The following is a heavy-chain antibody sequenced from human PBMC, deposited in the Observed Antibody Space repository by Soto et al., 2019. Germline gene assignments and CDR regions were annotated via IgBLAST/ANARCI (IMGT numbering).Heavy chain of an antibody. CDR2: IYYSGST. J-gene: IGHJ4*02. V-gene: IGHV4-31*03. Sequence: PSETLSLTCTVSGGSISSGGYYWSWIRQHPGKGLEWIGYIYYSGSTYYNPSLKSRVTISVDTSKNQFSLKLSSVTAADTAVYYCARVFYYGSGSYYVDYWGQGTLVTVSS. CDR1: GGSISSGGYY. CDR3: ARVFYYGSGSYYVDY. D-gene: IGHD3-10*01.